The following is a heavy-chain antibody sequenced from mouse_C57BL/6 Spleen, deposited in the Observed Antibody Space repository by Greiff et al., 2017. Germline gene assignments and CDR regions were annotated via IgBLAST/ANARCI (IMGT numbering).Heavy chain of an antibody. V-gene: IGHV1-64*01. D-gene: IGHD1-1*01. J-gene: IGHJ2*01. CDR1: GYTFTSYW. Sequence: QVQLQQPGAELVKPGASVKLSCKASGYTFTSYWMHWVKQRPGQGLEWIGMIHPNSGSTNYNEKFKSKATLTVDKSSSTAYMQLSSLTSEDSAVYYCARSLITTVVATYYFDYWGQGTTRTGSS. CDR3: ARSLITTVVATYYFDY. CDR2: IHPNSGST.